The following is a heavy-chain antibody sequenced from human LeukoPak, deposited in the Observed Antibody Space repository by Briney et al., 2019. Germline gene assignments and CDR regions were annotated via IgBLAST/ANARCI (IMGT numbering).Heavy chain of an antibody. Sequence: GGSLRLSCATSGFTFSSYAMSWLRQGPGKGLERVSSLSGSDRTTYYADSVKGRFTISRDNSKNTLYLQMNSLRAEDTAVYYCAKDGPFIVAASWGQGTLVTVSS. CDR3: AKDGPFIVAAS. CDR2: LSGSDRTT. V-gene: IGHV3-23*01. D-gene: IGHD5-12*01. J-gene: IGHJ4*02. CDR1: GFTFSSYA.